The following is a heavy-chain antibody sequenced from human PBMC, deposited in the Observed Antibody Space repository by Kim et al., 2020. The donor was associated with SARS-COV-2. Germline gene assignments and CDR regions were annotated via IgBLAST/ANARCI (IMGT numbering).Heavy chain of an antibody. J-gene: IGHJ4*02. V-gene: IGHV3-11*01. Sequence: ADSVTGRFTISRDNAKNSLYLQMTSLRAEDTAVYYCARASQWGEDYFDYWGQGTLVTVSS. CDR3: ARASQWGEDYFDY. D-gene: IGHD3-16*01.